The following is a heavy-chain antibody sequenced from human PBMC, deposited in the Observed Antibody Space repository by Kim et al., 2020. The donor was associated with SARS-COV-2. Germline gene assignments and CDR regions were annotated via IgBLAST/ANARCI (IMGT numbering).Heavy chain of an antibody. CDR3: ARLKAGGYTYWYFDL. D-gene: IGHD3-22*01. CDR2: IYNSGRT. Sequence: SETLSLTCTVSGDSFSSSHYSWGWIRQPPGKGLEWIGAIYNSGRTYYIPSLKSRVTISVDRSKNQFSLNLSSVTAADTAMYYCARLKAGGYTYWYFDLWGRGALVTVSS. CDR1: GDSFSSSHYS. V-gene: IGHV4-39*01. J-gene: IGHJ2*01.